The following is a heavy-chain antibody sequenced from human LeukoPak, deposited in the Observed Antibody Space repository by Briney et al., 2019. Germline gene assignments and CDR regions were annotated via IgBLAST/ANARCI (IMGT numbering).Heavy chain of an antibody. CDR3: ARGRRYCSGGSCYFDY. J-gene: IGHJ4*02. V-gene: IGHV4-4*07. Sequence: SETLSLTCTVSGGSISSHYWSWLRQPAGKGLEYIGRIHTSGITNYNPSLKSRVTISVDTSKNQFSLKLSSVTAADTAVYYCARGRRYCSGGSCYFDYWGQGTLVTVSS. D-gene: IGHD2-15*01. CDR1: GGSISSHY. CDR2: IHTSGIT.